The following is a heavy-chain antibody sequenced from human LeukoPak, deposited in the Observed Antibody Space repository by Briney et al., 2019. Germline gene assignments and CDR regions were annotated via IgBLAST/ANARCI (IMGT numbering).Heavy chain of an antibody. J-gene: IGHJ3*02. CDR1: GGSISRSFYY. V-gene: IGHV4-39*01. Sequence: SETLSLTCTVSGGSISRSFYYWGWIRQSPGKGLEWIGSIYYSDSGTMYYNPSLKSRVTMSADTSKNQFSLRVSSVTAADTAVYYSARRPPALGAFDIWGQGTMVSVSS. CDR3: ARRPPALGAFDI. CDR2: IYYSDSGTM.